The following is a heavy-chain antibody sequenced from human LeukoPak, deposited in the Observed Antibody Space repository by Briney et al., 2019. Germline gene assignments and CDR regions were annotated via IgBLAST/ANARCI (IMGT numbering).Heavy chain of an antibody. CDR3: ARSRYFDWLQDRGFNWFDP. CDR1: GGTFSSYA. J-gene: IGHJ5*02. CDR2: IIPIFGTA. Sequence: SVKVSCTASGGTFSSYAISWVRQAPGQGLEWMGGIIPIFGTANYAQKFQGRVTITTDESTSTAYMELSSLRSEDTAVYYCARSRYFDWLQDRGFNWFDPWGQGTLVTVSS. D-gene: IGHD3-9*01. V-gene: IGHV1-69*05.